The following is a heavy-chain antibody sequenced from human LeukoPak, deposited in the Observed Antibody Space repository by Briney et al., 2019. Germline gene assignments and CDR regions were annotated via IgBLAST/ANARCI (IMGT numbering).Heavy chain of an antibody. Sequence: PGGSLRLSCAASGLTCSHNYVSWVRQAPGMGLEWVSAIHTSGDTCYADSVKGRFTISRDTSKNTLYLQINSLRVEDTAVYYCIVFGDSNHWGQGTLVTVSS. CDR1: GLTCSHNY. D-gene: IGHD4-17*01. J-gene: IGHJ5*02. V-gene: IGHV3-53*01. CDR2: IHTSGDT. CDR3: IVFGDSNH.